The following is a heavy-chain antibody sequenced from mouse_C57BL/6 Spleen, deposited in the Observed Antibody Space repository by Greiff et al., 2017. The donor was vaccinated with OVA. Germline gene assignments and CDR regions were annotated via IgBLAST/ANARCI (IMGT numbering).Heavy chain of an antibody. J-gene: IGHJ4*01. CDR1: GYTFTSYW. CDR3: ARGGYYSNYDYAMDY. V-gene: IGHV1-52*01. D-gene: IGHD2-5*01. Sequence: QVQLQQPGAELVRPGSSVKLSCKASGYTFTSYWMHWVKQRPIQGLEWIGNIDPSDSETHYNQKFKDKATLTVDKSSSTAYMHLSSLTSEDSAVYYCARGGYYSNYDYAMDYWGQGTSVTVSS. CDR2: IDPSDSET.